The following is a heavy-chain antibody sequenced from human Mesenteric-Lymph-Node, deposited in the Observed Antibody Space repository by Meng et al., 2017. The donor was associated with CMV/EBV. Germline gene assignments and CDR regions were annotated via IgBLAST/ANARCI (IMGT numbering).Heavy chain of an antibody. V-gene: IGHV4-38-2*02. CDR3: ARDLRVTGAFDI. J-gene: IGHJ3*02. Sequence: GSLRLSCTVSGYSISSGYYWGWIRQPPGKGLELIGSIYHSGNTYYNPSLKSRVTISVDTSKNQFSLKLSSVTAADTAVYHCARDLRVTGAFDIWGQGTMVTVSS. D-gene: IGHD2-21*02. CDR1: GYSISSGYY. CDR2: IYHSGNT.